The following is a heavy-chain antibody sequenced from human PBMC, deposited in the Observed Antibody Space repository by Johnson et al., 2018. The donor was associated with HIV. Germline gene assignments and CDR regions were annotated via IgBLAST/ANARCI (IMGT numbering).Heavy chain of an antibody. Sequence: VQLVESGGGLVKPGGSLRLSCAASGFTFSDYYMSWIRQAPGKGLEWVGRIKSKTDGGTTDYAAPVKGRFTISRDDSKNTLYLQMNSLKTEDTALYYCARAAAPYYYGSGSYYFDTFDIWGQGTMVTVSS. CDR1: GFTFSDYY. CDR3: ARAAAPYYYGSGSYYFDTFDI. CDR2: IKSKTDGGTT. V-gene: IGHV3-15*01. J-gene: IGHJ3*02. D-gene: IGHD3-10*01.